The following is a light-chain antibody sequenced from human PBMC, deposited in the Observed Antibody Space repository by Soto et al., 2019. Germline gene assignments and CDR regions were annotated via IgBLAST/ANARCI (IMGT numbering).Light chain of an antibody. CDR3: QQYNSYSFT. Sequence: DIQMTQSPSTLSASVGDRVTITCRASQSITSWLAWYQQKPGKAPKLLIYDASSLESGVPSRFSGSGSGTEFTLPNDSLHPDDFANFYCQQYNSYSFTFGPGTKMDI. V-gene: IGKV1-5*01. CDR1: QSITSW. J-gene: IGKJ3*01. CDR2: DAS.